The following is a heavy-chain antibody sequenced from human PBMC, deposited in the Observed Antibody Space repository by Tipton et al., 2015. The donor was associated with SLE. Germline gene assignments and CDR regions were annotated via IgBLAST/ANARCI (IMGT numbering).Heavy chain of an antibody. Sequence: SLRLSCAASGFTFSSYAMHWVRQAPGKGLEWVAVISYDGSNKYYADSVKGRFTISRDNSKNTLYLQMNSLRAEDTVVYYCARGIRGVAGFYDSSGPRDYWGQGTLVTVSS. CDR2: ISYDGSNK. V-gene: IGHV3-30*04. J-gene: IGHJ4*02. CDR1: GFTFSSYA. D-gene: IGHD3-22*01. CDR3: ARGIRGVAGFYDSSGPRDY.